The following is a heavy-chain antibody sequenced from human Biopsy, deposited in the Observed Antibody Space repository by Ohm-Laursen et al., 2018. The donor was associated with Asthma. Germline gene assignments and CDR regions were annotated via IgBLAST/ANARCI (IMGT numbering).Heavy chain of an antibody. Sequence: SDTLSLTCTVSYGSITSGGYYWTWIRQHPGKGLEWIGFIYCSGSTYYNPSLKSRVSISIDTSKNQFSLKLSSVTAADTAVYYCARAQDYYDSRGYYRSFDYWGQGTLVTVSS. CDR2: IYCSGST. J-gene: IGHJ4*02. D-gene: IGHD3-22*01. CDR1: YGSITSGGYY. V-gene: IGHV4-31*03. CDR3: ARAQDYYDSRGYYRSFDY.